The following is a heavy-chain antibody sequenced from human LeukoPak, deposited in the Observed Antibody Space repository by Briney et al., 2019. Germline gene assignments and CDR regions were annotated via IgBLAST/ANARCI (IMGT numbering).Heavy chain of an antibody. Sequence: GGSLRLSCAASGFTFSSYWMSWVRQAPGKGLEWVSSISSSSSYIYYADSVKGRFTISRDNAKNSLYLQMNSLRAEDTAVYYCARDQTSSYVDYWGQGTLVTVSS. D-gene: IGHD3-10*02. CDR3: ARDQTSSYVDY. CDR2: ISSSSSYI. V-gene: IGHV3-21*01. J-gene: IGHJ4*02. CDR1: GFTFSSYW.